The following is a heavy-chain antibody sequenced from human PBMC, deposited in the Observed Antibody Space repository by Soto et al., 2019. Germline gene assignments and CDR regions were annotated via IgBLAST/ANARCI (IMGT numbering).Heavy chain of an antibody. V-gene: IGHV4-4*02. J-gene: IGHJ4*01. CDR3: ARSPRSIAAGGIDF. Sequence: QVRLQESGPGLVKPSGTLSLTCAVSGGSISSPNLWTWVRQPPGKGLEWIGEISHIGSTTFNPSLKSRVTVSVDKSKNHFSLKLSSVTAADTAVYYCARSPRSIAAGGIDFWGQGILVTVSS. CDR2: ISHIGST. CDR1: GGSISSPNL. D-gene: IGHD6-13*01.